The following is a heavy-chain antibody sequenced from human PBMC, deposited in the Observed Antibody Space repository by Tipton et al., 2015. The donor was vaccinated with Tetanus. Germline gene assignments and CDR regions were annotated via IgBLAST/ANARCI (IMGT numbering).Heavy chain of an antibody. V-gene: IGHV1-46*01. CDR1: GGTFGSYA. D-gene: IGHD1-26*01. Sequence: QSGPEVKKPGSSVKVSCEASGGTFGSYAVNWVRQAPGQGLEWMGIIIPSGGTTRHAQKFQGRVTMTRDTSTSTVYMELSSLRSEDTAVYYCARDGGSYYTDCWGQGTLVTVSS. CDR2: IIPSGGTT. CDR3: ARDGGSYYTDC. J-gene: IGHJ4*02.